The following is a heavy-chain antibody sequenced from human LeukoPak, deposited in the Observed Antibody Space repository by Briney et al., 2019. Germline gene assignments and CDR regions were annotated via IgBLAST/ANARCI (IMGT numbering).Heavy chain of an antibody. CDR3: AKVKALDAVASYFDY. CDR1: GFVFSTYA. V-gene: IGHV3-23*01. Sequence: GGSLRLSCAASGFVFSTYAMGWVRQAPGKGLEWVSAIGSSGDNTYYADSVKGQFTISRDNSKNTLDLQMNSLRAEDTAMYHCAKVKALDAVASYFDYWGQGTLVTVSS. D-gene: IGHD1-1*01. J-gene: IGHJ4*02. CDR2: IGSSGDNT.